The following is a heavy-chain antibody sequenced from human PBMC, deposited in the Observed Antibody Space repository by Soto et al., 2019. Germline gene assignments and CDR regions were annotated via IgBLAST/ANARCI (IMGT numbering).Heavy chain of an antibody. D-gene: IGHD2-2*01. J-gene: IGHJ5*02. Sequence: EVQLVESGGGLVQPGGSLRLSCAASGFTFSSYEMNWVRQAPGKGLEWVSYISSSGSTIYYADSVKGRFTISRDNAKNSVYLQMNSLRAEDTAVYYCARGHTTSPNWFDPWGQGTLVTVSS. CDR2: ISSSGSTI. V-gene: IGHV3-48*03. CDR1: GFTFSSYE. CDR3: ARGHTTSPNWFDP.